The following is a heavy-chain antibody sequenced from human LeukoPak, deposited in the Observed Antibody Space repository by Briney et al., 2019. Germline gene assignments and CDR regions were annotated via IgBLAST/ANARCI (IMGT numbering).Heavy chain of an antibody. V-gene: IGHV1-8*01. CDR1: GYTFTSYD. D-gene: IGHD6-13*01. CDR2: MNPNSGNT. J-gene: IGHJ6*03. CDR3: AMATAGSNYYYYYMDV. Sequence: ASVKVSCKASGYTFTSYDINWVRQATGQGLEWMGWMNPNSGNTGYAQKFQGRVTMTRNTSISTAYMELSSLRSEDTAVYYCAMATAGSNYYYYYMDVWGKGTTVTVSS.